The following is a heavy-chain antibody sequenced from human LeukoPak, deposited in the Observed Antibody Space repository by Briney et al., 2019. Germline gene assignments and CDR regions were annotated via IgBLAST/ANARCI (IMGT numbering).Heavy chain of an antibody. D-gene: IGHD5-18*01. J-gene: IGHJ4*02. CDR1: GGSISSGSYY. CDR2: IYTSGST. V-gene: IGHV4-61*02. Sequence: SETLSLTCTVSGGSISSGSYYWSWIRQPAGKGLEWIGRIYTSGSTNYNPSLKSRVTISVDTSKNQFSLKLSSVTAADTAVYYCARGYSYGYGYYFDYWGQGTLVTVSS. CDR3: ARGYSYGYGYYFDY.